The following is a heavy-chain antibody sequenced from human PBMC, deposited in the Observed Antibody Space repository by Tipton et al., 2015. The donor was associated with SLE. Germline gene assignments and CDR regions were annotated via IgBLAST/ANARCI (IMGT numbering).Heavy chain of an antibody. Sequence: TLSLTCAVSDYSISSGYYWGWIRQPPGKGLEWIGCINHSGNTYYNPSLNSRVTMSVDTSKNQFYLKLSSVTAADTAVYYCASQTNWNNPFNYWGQGTLVTVSS. D-gene: IGHD1/OR15-1a*01. CDR2: INHSGNT. CDR1: DYSISSGYY. J-gene: IGHJ4*02. V-gene: IGHV4-38-2*01. CDR3: ASQTNWNNPFNY.